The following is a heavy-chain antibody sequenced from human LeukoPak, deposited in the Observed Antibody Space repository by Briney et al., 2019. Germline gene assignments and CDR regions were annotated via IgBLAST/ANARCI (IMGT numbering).Heavy chain of an antibody. CDR1: GGTFSSYA. D-gene: IGHD6-13*01. CDR3: ARESSSWLPSNWFDP. V-gene: IGHV1-69*05. CDR2: IIPIFGTA. Sequence: GASVKVSCKASGGTFSSYAISWVRQAPGQGLEWMGRIIPIFGTADYAQKFQGRVTITTDESTSTAYMELSSLRSEDTAVYYCARESSSWLPSNWFDPWGQGTLVTVSS. J-gene: IGHJ5*02.